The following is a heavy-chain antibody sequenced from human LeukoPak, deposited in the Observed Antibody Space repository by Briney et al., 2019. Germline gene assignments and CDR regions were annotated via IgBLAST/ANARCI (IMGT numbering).Heavy chain of an antibody. J-gene: IGHJ4*02. CDR2: VNGDGSST. Sequence: GGSLRLSCAASGFTFSSYGMSWVRQAPGKGLVWVSRVNGDGSSTNYADSVKGRFTISRDNARNTLYLQMNTLTAEDTAVYYCVRAGYSSGADYWGQGTLVTVSS. V-gene: IGHV3-74*01. CDR3: VRAGYSSGADY. CDR1: GFTFSSYG. D-gene: IGHD5-18*01.